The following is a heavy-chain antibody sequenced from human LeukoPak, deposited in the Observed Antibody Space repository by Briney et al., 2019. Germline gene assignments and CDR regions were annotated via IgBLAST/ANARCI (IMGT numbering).Heavy chain of an antibody. CDR1: GFTFSSYW. CDR3: ARFKLDTAMVRYYYMDV. D-gene: IGHD5-18*01. J-gene: IGHJ6*03. Sequence: GGSLRLSCAASGFTFSSYWMNWVRQAPGKGLEWVANIKQDGSEKYYVDSVKGRFTISRDNAKNSLYLQMNSLRAEDTAVYYCARFKLDTAMVRYYYMDVWGKGTTVTVSS. CDR2: IKQDGSEK. V-gene: IGHV3-7*01.